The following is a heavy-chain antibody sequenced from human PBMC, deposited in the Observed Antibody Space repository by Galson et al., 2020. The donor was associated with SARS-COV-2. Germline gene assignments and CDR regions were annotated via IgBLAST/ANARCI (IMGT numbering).Heavy chain of an antibody. D-gene: IGHD4-17*01. CDR2: MHNSGNT. CDR1: GYSISSSSYY. V-gene: IGHV4-39*07. CDR3: ARDRRNYGDYFDY. J-gene: IGHJ4*02. Sequence: SETLSLTFSVSGYSISSSSYYWGWIRQPPGKGLEWIGSMHNSGNTYYNPSLKSQFSISVDTSKNKISLKLSSVTAADTAVYYCARDRRNYGDYFDYWGQGTLVTVSS.